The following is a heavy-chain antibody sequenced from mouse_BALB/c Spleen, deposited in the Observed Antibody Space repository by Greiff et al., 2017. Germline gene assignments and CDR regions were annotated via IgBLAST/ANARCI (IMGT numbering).Heavy chain of an antibody. CDR2: ISYSGST. Sequence: EVQLQESGPSLVKPSQSLSLTCSVSGDSITSGYWNWIRKFPGNKLEYMGYISYSGSTYYNPSLKSRISITRDTSKNQYYLQLNTVTNEDTATCYCARGRSTLWYFDVWGAGTTVTVSS. J-gene: IGHJ1*01. D-gene: IGHD5-1*01. CDR1: GDSITSGY. CDR3: ARGRSTLWYFDV. V-gene: IGHV3-8*02.